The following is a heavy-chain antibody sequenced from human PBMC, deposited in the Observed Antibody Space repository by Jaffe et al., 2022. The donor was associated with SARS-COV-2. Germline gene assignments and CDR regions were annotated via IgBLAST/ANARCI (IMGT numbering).Heavy chain of an antibody. V-gene: IGHV3-33*01. D-gene: IGHD6-13*01. CDR2: IWYDGSNK. CDR3: ARDEEYSSRPGNWFDP. CDR1: GFTFSSYG. J-gene: IGHJ5*02. Sequence: QVQLVESGGGVVQPGRSLRLSCAASGFTFSSYGMHWVRQAPGKGLEWVAVIWYDGSNKYYADSVKGRFTISRDNSKNTLYLQMNSLRAEDTAVYYCARDEEYSSRPGNWFDPWGQGTLVTVSS.